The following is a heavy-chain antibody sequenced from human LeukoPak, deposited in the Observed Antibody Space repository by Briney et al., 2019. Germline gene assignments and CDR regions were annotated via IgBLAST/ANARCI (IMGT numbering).Heavy chain of an antibody. CDR1: GFTFSSYG. CDR3: ARDPNLKGSYLFDY. J-gene: IGHJ4*02. Sequence: GGSLRLSCAASGFTFSSYGMHWVRQAPGKGLEWVAVIWYDGSNKYYADSVKGRFTISRDNSKNTLYLQMNSLRAEDTAVYYCARDPNLKGSYLFDYWGQGTLVTVSS. CDR2: IWYDGSNK. V-gene: IGHV3-33*01. D-gene: IGHD1-26*01.